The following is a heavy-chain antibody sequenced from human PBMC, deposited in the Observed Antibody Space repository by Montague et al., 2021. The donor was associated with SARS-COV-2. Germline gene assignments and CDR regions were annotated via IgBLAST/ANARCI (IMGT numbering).Heavy chain of an antibody. Sequence: QSGNTNYNSSVTSRVTISLDKSKNQFSLKLSSVTAADTAVYYCAQAMIVVTRDAFDIWGRGTKVIVST. CDR3: AQAMIVVTRDAFDI. V-gene: IGHV4-4*02. J-gene: IGHJ3*02. CDR2: QSGNT. D-gene: IGHD3-22*01.